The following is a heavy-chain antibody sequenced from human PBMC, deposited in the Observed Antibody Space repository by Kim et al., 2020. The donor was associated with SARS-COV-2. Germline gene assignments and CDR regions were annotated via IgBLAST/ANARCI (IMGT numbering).Heavy chain of an antibody. D-gene: IGHD3-22*01. Sequence: GGSLRLSCAASGFTFDDYAMHWVRQAPGKGLEWVSGISWNSGSIGYADSVKGRFTISRDNAKNSLYLQMNSLRAEDTALYYCAKDLAPYYYDSSGMPDY. CDR2: ISWNSGSI. V-gene: IGHV3-9*01. CDR3: AKDLAPYYYDSSGMPDY. CDR1: GFTFDDYA. J-gene: IGHJ4*01.